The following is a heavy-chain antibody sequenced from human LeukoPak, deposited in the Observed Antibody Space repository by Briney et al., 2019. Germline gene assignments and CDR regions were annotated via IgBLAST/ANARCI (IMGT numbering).Heavy chain of an antibody. D-gene: IGHD6-13*01. Sequence: ASVKVSCKASGYTFTSYDINWVRQATGQGLEWMGWMNPNSGNTGYAQKFQGRVTMTRNTSISTAYMELSSLRSEDTAVYYCARGFGSSWYYYYYYMDVWGKGTTVTISS. V-gene: IGHV1-8*01. J-gene: IGHJ6*03. CDR3: ARGFGSSWYYYYYYMDV. CDR1: GYTFTSYD. CDR2: MNPNSGNT.